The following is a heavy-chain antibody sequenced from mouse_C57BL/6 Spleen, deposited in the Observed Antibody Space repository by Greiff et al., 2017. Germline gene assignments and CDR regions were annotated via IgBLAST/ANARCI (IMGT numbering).Heavy chain of an antibody. J-gene: IGHJ2*01. CDR3: ATGSSVCFYY. Sequence: QVQLKQSGAELVKPGASVKMSCKATGYTFTTYPIEWMKQNHGKSLEWIGNFHPYNDDTKYNEKFKGKATLTVETSSSTVYFELSRLTSDDSSVYYCATGSSVCFYYWGQGTTLTVSS. D-gene: IGHD3-2*02. V-gene: IGHV1-47*01. CDR1: GYTFTTYP. CDR2: FHPYNDDT.